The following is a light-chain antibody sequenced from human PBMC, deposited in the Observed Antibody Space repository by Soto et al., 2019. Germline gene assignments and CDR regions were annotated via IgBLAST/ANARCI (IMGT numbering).Light chain of an antibody. J-gene: IGLJ3*02. V-gene: IGLV2-14*01. CDR2: EAT. CDR3: SSYTSSATWV. CDR1: GSDIGGYNY. Sequence: QSVLTQPASVSGSPGQSITISCTGTGSDIGGYNYVSWYQQHPGKAPQLMIYEATDRPSGVSSRFSDSKSGSTASLTISGLQAEDEADYYCSSYTSSATWVFGGGTKLTVL.